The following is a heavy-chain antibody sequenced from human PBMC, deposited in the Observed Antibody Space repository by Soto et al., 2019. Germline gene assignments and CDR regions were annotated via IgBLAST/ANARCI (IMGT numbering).Heavy chain of an antibody. CDR3: ARDHNGFNKAFDI. CDR1: GGSFSGYY. Sequence: PSETLSLTCAVYGGSFSGYYWSWIRQPPGKGLEWIGEINHSGSTNYNPSLKSRVTISVDMSKNQFSLKLSSVTAADTAVYYCARDHNGFNKAFDIWGQGAMVTVSS. V-gene: IGHV4-34*01. J-gene: IGHJ3*02. CDR2: INHSGST. D-gene: IGHD5-12*01.